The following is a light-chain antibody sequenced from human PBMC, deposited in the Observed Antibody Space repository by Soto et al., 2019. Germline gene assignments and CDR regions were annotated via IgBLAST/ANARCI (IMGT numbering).Light chain of an antibody. CDR2: ESS. CDR3: QHRSHWPA. V-gene: IGKV3-11*01. Sequence: EIVLTQSPGTLSLSPGERATLSCMSSQSVSSNLAWYHQKPGQAPRLLIFESSKRATDIPARFSGSGSGTDFTLTISSLEPEDFAVYYCQHRSHWPAFGQGTRLEIK. J-gene: IGKJ5*01. CDR1: QSVSSN.